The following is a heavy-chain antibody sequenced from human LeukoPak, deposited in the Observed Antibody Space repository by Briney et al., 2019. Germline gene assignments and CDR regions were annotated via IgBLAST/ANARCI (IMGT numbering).Heavy chain of an antibody. Sequence: GGSLTLSCAASGFTFSRYDMSWVRQTPGKGLEWVSVISGSAGSTYYADSVKGRFTISRDNSKNTLYLQMNSPRAENTAVYYCAKDISGNQGFDYWGQGTLVTVSS. V-gene: IGHV3-23*01. CDR3: AKDISGNQGFDY. CDR2: ISGSAGST. J-gene: IGHJ4*02. D-gene: IGHD6-19*01. CDR1: GFTFSRYD.